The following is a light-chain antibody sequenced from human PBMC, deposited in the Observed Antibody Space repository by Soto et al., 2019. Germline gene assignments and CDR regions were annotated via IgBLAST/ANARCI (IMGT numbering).Light chain of an antibody. CDR3: QQYGTTPPRLT. CDR1: RGFTGNN. V-gene: IGKV3-20*01. Sequence: EIVLTQSPGTLSLSPGETPTLPSRPSRGFTGNNVACYQQPPGQAPRLLIFGASFRATGIPDRFSGSGSGTDFTLTISRLEPEDFAVYYCQQYGTTPPRLTFGGGTKVEIK. J-gene: IGKJ4*01. CDR2: GAS.